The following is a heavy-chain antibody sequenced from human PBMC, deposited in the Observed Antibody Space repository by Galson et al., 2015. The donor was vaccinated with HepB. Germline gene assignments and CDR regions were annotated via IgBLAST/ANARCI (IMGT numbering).Heavy chain of an antibody. D-gene: IGHD3-10*01. CDR1: GFTVSSYA. CDR2: IGSDGSST. CDR3: AKDLGVRGEYYYYGMDV. J-gene: IGHJ6*02. Sequence: SLRLSCAAYGFTVSSYAMSWVRQAPGEGLEWVSAIGSDGSSTFYADSVKGRSTISRDNSGNTLYLQMNSLRAEDTAIYYCAKDLGVRGEYYYYGMDVWGQGTTVTVSS. V-gene: IGHV3-23*01.